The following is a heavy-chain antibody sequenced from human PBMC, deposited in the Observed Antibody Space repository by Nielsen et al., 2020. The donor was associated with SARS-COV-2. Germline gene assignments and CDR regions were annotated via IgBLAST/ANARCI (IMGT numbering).Heavy chain of an antibody. J-gene: IGHJ4*02. CDR3: ARVDYGGNSGVDY. CDR1: GGSISSYY. D-gene: IGHD4-23*01. V-gene: IGHV4-34*01. Sequence: SETLSLTCTVSGGSISSYYWSWIRQPPGKGLEWIGEINHSGSTNYNPSLKSRVTISVDTSKNQFSLKLSSVTAADTAVYYCARVDYGGNSGVDYWGQGTLVTVSS. CDR2: INHSGST.